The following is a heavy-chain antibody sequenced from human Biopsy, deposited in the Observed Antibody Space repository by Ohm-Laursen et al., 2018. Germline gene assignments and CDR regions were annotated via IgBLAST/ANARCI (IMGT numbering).Heavy chain of an antibody. CDR3: ALAAAQTVTHFDY. J-gene: IGHJ4*02. Sequence: SLRLSCAASGITFNSDWMSWVRQAPGKGLKWVSTISGNSDIIYDTDSVKGRFTISRDNSKNTLYLQMNSLRADDTAVYYCALAAAQTVTHFDYWGQGTLVTVSS. CDR1: GITFNSDW. D-gene: IGHD4-17*01. CDR2: ISGNSDII. V-gene: IGHV3-23*01.